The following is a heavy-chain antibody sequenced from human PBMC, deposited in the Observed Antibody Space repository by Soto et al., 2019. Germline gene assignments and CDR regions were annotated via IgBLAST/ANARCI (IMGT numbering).Heavy chain of an antibody. Sequence: EVQLLESGGGLVQPGGSLRLSCTASGFTFSTYAMSWVRQAPGKGLEWVSTISDSGSTYYADSVKGRFTISRDKSKKTLYLEMNSLRAEDTAVYYCAKDKGGRYCSRTSCLYSFDYWGQGTLVTVSS. V-gene: IGHV3-23*01. CDR3: AKDKGGRYCSRTSCLYSFDY. J-gene: IGHJ4*02. D-gene: IGHD2-2*01. CDR1: GFTFSTYA. CDR2: ISDSGST.